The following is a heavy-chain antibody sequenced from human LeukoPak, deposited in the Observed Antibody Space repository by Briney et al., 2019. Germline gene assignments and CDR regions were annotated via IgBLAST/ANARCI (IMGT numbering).Heavy chain of an antibody. CDR2: INHSGST. CDR1: GGSFSGYY. D-gene: IGHD4-17*01. Sequence: SETLSLTCAVYGGSFSGYYWSWIRQPPGKGLEWIGEINHSGSTNYNPSLKSRVTISVDTSKNQFSLKLSSVTAADTAVYYCARVVAGDPNWFDPWGQGTLVTVSS. J-gene: IGHJ5*02. CDR3: ARVVAGDPNWFDP. V-gene: IGHV4-34*01.